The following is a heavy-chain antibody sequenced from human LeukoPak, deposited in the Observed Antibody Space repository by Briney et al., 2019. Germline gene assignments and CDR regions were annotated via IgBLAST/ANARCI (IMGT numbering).Heavy chain of an antibody. CDR1: GYTFTSYA. D-gene: IGHD2-2*02. Sequence: ASVTVSCKASGYTFTSYAMHWVRQAPGQRLEWMGWINAGNGNTKYSQKFQGRVTITRDTSASTAYMELSSLRSEDTAVYYCARDCSSTSCYIAFDIWGQGTMVTVPS. CDR2: INAGNGNT. V-gene: IGHV1-3*01. CDR3: ARDCSSTSCYIAFDI. J-gene: IGHJ3*02.